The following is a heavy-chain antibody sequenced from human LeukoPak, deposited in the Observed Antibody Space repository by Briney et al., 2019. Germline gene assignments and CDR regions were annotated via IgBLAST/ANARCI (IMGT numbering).Heavy chain of an antibody. CDR3: ARDEGDGHLFDY. V-gene: IGHV1-69*05. CDR1: GGTFSSYA. Sequence: GASVKVSCKASGGTFSSYAISWVRQAPGQGLEWMGGIIPIFGTANYAQKFQGRVTITTDESTSTAYMELSSLRSEDTAVYYCARDEGDGHLFDYWGQGTLVTVSS. J-gene: IGHJ4*02. D-gene: IGHD5-24*01. CDR2: IIPIFGTA.